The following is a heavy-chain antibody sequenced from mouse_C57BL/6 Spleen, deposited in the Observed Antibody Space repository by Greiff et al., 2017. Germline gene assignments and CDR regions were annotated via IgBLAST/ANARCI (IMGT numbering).Heavy chain of an antibody. Sequence: EVQLQQSGPELVKPGASVKISCKASGYTFTDYYMNWVKQSHGKSLEWIGDINPNNGGTSYNQKFKGKATLTVDKSSSTAYMELRSLTSEDSAVYYCARKEIYYGNSGYWGQGTTLTVSS. CDR3: ARKEIYYGNSGY. D-gene: IGHD2-1*01. V-gene: IGHV1-26*01. CDR2: INPNNGGT. J-gene: IGHJ2*01. CDR1: GYTFTDYY.